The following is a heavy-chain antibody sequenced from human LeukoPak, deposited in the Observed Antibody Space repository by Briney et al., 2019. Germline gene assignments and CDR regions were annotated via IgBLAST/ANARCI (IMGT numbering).Heavy chain of an antibody. J-gene: IGHJ4*02. CDR3: ARDHSNIAVSPSYYFDY. V-gene: IGHV3-7*03. CDR1: GFTFSSYW. D-gene: IGHD6-19*01. Sequence: GGSLRLSCAASGFTFSSYWMSWVRQAPGKGLEWVANIKQDGSEKYYVDSVKGRFTISRANAKNSLYLQMNSLRAEDTAVYYCARDHSNIAVSPSYYFDYWGQGTLVTVSS. CDR2: IKQDGSEK.